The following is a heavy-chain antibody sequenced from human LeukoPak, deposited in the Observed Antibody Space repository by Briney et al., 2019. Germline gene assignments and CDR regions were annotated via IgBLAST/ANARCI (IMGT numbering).Heavy chain of an antibody. CDR1: GSAFSRSW. D-gene: IGHD1-26*01. V-gene: IGHV3-74*01. CDR2: INNDASRT. J-gene: IGHJ6*02. CDR3: ASDGAYAMAV. Sequence: GGSLRLSCAASGSAFSRSWIHWVRPAPGKGLVWVSHINNDASRTTYADSVRGRFTISRDNAKNTVSLQMNSLRAEDTAVYYCASDGAYAMAVWGQGTTVTASS.